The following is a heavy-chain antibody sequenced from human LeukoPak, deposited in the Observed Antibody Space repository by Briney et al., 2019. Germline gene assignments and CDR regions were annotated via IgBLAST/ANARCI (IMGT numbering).Heavy chain of an antibody. CDR3: ARGGDYGDSSDAFDI. J-gene: IGHJ3*02. CDR1: GGTFSSYA. V-gene: IGHV1-69*13. Sequence: AASVKVSCKDYGGTFSSYAISWVRQAPGQGLEWMGGIIPIFGTANYAQKFQGRVTITADESTSTAYMELSSLRSEDTAVYYCARGGDYGDSSDAFDIWGQGTMVTVSS. CDR2: IIPIFGTA. D-gene: IGHD4-17*01.